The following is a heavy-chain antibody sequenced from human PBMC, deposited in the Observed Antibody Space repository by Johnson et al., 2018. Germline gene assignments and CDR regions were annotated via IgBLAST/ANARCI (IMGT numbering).Heavy chain of an antibody. CDR1: GFSLRNYG. V-gene: IGHV3-23*04. CDR3: ATNRNYYDSLDYMDV. CDR2: ITDSGGST. D-gene: IGHD3-22*01. Sequence: VQLVESGGVVVQPGGSVRLYCAASGFSLRNYGMTWVRQAPGKGLEWASGITDSGGSTYYADSVKGRFTVSRDNSKNTLYLQMDSLRADDTAVYYCATNRNYYDSLDYMDVWGKGTTVTVSS. J-gene: IGHJ6*03.